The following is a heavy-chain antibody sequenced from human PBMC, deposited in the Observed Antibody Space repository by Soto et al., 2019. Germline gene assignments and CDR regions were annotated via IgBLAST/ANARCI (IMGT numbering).Heavy chain of an antibody. V-gene: IGHV1-18*04. CDR2: ISPYNGTT. CDR3: ARDGERDTGLNFYYYLHGMDA. Sequence: ASVKVSCKASGYTFTNYYMHWVRQAPGQGLEWMGWISPYNGTTKYAEKFQGEMTMTTDTATGTAYMDLRSLRSDDTAVYYCARDGERDTGLNFYYYLHGMDAWGQGTRVTVSS. J-gene: IGHJ6*02. D-gene: IGHD1-1*01. CDR1: GYTFTNYY.